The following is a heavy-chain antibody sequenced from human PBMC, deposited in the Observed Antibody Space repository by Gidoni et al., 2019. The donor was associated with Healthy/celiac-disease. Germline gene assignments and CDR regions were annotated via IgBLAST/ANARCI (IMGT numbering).Heavy chain of an antibody. CDR3: AREPRLHLAVGHGMDV. D-gene: IGHD4-4*01. Sequence: QVQLQQSGPGLVTPSQTLSITCSISVDRVPSNSTSWTWIRQSPSRGLWWLGRTYYRYKWYNDYAVSVKSRITINPDTSKNQFSLQLNSVTPEDTAVYYCAREPRLHLAVGHGMDVWGKGTKVTVSS. V-gene: IGHV6-1*01. CDR2: TYYRYKWYN. J-gene: IGHJ6*04. CDR1: VDRVPSNSTS.